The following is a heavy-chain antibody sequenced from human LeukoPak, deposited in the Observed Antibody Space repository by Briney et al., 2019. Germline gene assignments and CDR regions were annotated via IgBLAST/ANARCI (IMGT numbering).Heavy chain of an antibody. CDR2: MNPNSSNT. J-gene: IGHJ4*02. Sequence: ASVKVSCKASGYTFTSYDINWVRQATGQGLEWMGWMNPNSSNTGYAQKFQGRVTMTRNTSISTAYMELSSLRSEDTAVYYCASSGGDMTAFDYWGQGTLVTVSS. D-gene: IGHD3-16*01. CDR1: GYTFTSYD. CDR3: ASSGGDMTAFDY. V-gene: IGHV1-8*01.